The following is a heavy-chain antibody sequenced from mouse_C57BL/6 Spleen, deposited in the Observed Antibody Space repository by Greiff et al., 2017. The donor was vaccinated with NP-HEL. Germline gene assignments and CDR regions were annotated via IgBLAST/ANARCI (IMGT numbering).Heavy chain of an antibody. CDR2: IWTGGGT. V-gene: IGHV2-9-1*01. Sequence: VKLVESGPGLVAPSQSLSITCTVSGFSLTSYAISWVRQPPGKGLEWLGVIWTGGGTNYNSALNSRLSISKDNSKSQVFLKMNSLQTDDTARYYCARNLGYDGYWYFDVWGTGTTVTVSS. CDR3: ARNLGYDGYWYFDV. J-gene: IGHJ1*03. CDR1: GFSLTSYA. D-gene: IGHD2-3*01.